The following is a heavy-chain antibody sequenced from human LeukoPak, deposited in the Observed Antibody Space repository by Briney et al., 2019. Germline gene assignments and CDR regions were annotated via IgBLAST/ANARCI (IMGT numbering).Heavy chain of an antibody. CDR2: ISYDGSNK. J-gene: IGHJ4*02. V-gene: IGHV3-30*04. Sequence: AGGSLRLSCAASGFTFSSYAIHWVRQAPGKGLEWVAIISYDGSNKFYANSVKGRFIISRDNSKNTLYLQMNSLKAEDTAVYFCAKGVSGGFWQLYFDYWGQGTLVTVSS. CDR3: AKGVSGGFWQLYFDY. D-gene: IGHD3-10*01. CDR1: GFTFSSYA.